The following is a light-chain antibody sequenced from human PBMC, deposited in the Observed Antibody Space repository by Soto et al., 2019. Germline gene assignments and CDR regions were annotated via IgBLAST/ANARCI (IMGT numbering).Light chain of an antibody. Sequence: EVVLTQSPGTLSLSLGERVTLSCMASQSVRSDSLAWYQQKPGQAPRLLICGASNRATGIPDRFSGSGSGTDFSLAISRLAPEDFALYYCQQYGGSPLITFRQGTRLEI. CDR2: GAS. V-gene: IGKV3-20*01. J-gene: IGKJ5*01. CDR3: QQYGGSPLIT. CDR1: QSVRSDS.